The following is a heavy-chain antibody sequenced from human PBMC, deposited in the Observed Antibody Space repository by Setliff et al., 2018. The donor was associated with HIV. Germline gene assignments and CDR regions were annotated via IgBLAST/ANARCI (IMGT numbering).Heavy chain of an antibody. CDR1: GGSISSYY. D-gene: IGHD3-16*01. CDR3: ARGGMIRPSDPFDP. V-gene: IGHV4-59*01. J-gene: IGHJ5*02. Sequence: SETLSLTCTVSGGSISSYYWSWIRQPPGKGLEWIGYIYYSGSTNYNPSLKSRVTISVDTSKNQFSLKLSPVTAADTAVYYCARGGMIRPSDPFDPWGQGTLVTVSS. CDR2: IYYSGST.